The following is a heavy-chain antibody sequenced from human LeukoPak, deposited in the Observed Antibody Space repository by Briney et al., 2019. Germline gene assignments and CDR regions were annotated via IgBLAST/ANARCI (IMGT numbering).Heavy chain of an antibody. V-gene: IGHV3-48*04. CDR3: ARDHFLYYYDSSGYPDY. CDR1: GFTFSSNG. Sequence: GGSLRLSCAASGFTFSSNGMNWVRQAPGKGLEWVSYISATGGTIYYADSVKGRFTISRDNAKNSLYLQMNSLRAEDTAVYYCARDHFLYYYDSSGYPDYWGQGTLVTVSS. D-gene: IGHD3-22*01. CDR2: ISATGGTI. J-gene: IGHJ4*02.